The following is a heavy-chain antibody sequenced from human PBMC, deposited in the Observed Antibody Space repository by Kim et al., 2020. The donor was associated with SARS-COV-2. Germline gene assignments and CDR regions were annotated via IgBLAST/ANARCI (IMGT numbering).Heavy chain of an antibody. V-gene: IGHV4-34*01. D-gene: IGHD6-13*01. CDR2: INHSGST. CDR3: ARGPSGIAAAGTIFDY. CDR1: GGSFSGYY. Sequence: SETLSLTCAVYGGSFSGYYWSWIRQPPGKGLEWIGEINHSGSTNYNPSLKSRVTISVDTSKNQFSLKLSSVTAADTAVYYCARGPSGIAAAGTIFDYWG. J-gene: IGHJ4*01.